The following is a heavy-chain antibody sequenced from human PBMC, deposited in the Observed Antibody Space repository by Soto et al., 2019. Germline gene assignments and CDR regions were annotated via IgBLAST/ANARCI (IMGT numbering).Heavy chain of an antibody. V-gene: IGHV3-23*01. CDR3: AKEGDFWRGYYLYHLDY. D-gene: IGHD3-3*01. CDR1: GFTFSSYA. J-gene: IGHJ4*02. CDR2: ISGSGGST. Sequence: EVQLLESGGGLVQPGGSLRLSCAASGFTFSSYAMSWVRQAPGKGLEWVSAISGSGGSTYYADSVKGRFTISRDNSKNTLYLQRNSLRAEDTAVYYCAKEGDFWRGYYLYHLDYWGQGTLVTVSS.